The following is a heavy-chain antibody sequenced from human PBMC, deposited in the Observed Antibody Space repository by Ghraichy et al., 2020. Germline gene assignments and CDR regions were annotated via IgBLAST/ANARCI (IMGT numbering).Heavy chain of an antibody. CDR1: GGSISSYY. D-gene: IGHD2-15*01. J-gene: IGHJ5*02. CDR2: IYTSGST. CDR3: ARDVVWVCSGGSCKGHWFDP. Sequence: SETLSLTCTVSGGSISSYYWSWIRQPAGKGLEWIGRIYTSGSTNYNPSLKSRVTMSVDTSKNQFSLKLSSVTAADTAVYYCARDVVWVCSGGSCKGHWFDPWGQGTLVTVSS. V-gene: IGHV4-4*07.